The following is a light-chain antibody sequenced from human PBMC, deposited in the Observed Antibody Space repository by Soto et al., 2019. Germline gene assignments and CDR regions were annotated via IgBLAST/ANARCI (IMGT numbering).Light chain of an antibody. CDR3: QQYKNWPGT. V-gene: IGKV3-15*01. CDR2: GAS. J-gene: IGKJ1*01. Sequence: ETVMTQSPATLSVSPGERATLSCRASQSVSRNLAWYQQKPGQAPRLLIYGASTRATGIPARFSGSGSGTEFILTISSLQSEDFAVYYCQQYKNWPGTFGQGTKVEIK. CDR1: QSVSRN.